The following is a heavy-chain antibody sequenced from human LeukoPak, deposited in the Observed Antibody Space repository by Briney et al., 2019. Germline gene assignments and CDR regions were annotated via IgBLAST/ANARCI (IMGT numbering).Heavy chain of an antibody. CDR1: GGSISSSSYY. D-gene: IGHD3-3*01. CDR3: ASRPITIFGVGN. CDR2: IYYSGST. Sequence: SETLSLTCTVSGGSISSSSYYWGWIRQPPGKGLEWIGSIYYSGSTYYNPSLKSRATISVDTSKNQFSLKLSSVTAADTAVYYCASRPITIFGVGNWGQGTLVTVPS. J-gene: IGHJ4*02. V-gene: IGHV4-39*01.